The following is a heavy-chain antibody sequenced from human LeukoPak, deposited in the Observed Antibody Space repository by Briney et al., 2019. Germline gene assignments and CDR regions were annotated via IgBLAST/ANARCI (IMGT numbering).Heavy chain of an antibody. Sequence: GGSLRLSCAASGFTFSSYSMNWVRQAPGKGLEWVSSISSSSSYIYYADSVKGRFTISRDNAKNSLYLQMNSLRAEDTAVYYCAKDSYIYDSSGYNFQHWGQGTLVTVSS. D-gene: IGHD3-22*01. J-gene: IGHJ1*01. CDR1: GFTFSSYS. CDR3: AKDSYIYDSSGYNFQH. V-gene: IGHV3-21*01. CDR2: ISSSSSYI.